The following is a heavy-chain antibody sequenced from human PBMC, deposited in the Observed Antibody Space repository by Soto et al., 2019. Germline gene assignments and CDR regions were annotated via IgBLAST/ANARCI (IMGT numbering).Heavy chain of an antibody. J-gene: IGHJ4*02. Sequence: QVQLVESGGGVVQPGRSLRLSCAASGFSFISYAMHWVRQAPGKGLEWVAVISFDGSNIYYAESVKGRFTISRDNSKNTLYLQINSLRAEDTAVFYCPRDSDYSNEYVDYWGQGTLVTVSS. CDR1: GFSFISYA. V-gene: IGHV3-30*04. D-gene: IGHD4-4*01. CDR2: ISFDGSNI. CDR3: PRDSDYSNEYVDY.